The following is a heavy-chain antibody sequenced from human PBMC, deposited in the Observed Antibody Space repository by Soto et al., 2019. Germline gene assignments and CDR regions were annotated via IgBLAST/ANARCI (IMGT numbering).Heavy chain of an antibody. Sequence: ASVKVSCKASGYTFTSYGISWVRQAPGQGLEWMGWISAYNGNTNYAQKLQGRVTMTTDTSTSTAYMELRSLRSDDTAVYYCARDVAGPSAWDAFDIWGQGTMVTVSS. CDR2: ISAYNGNT. D-gene: IGHD6-19*01. J-gene: IGHJ3*02. V-gene: IGHV1-18*01. CDR3: ARDVAGPSAWDAFDI. CDR1: GYTFTSYG.